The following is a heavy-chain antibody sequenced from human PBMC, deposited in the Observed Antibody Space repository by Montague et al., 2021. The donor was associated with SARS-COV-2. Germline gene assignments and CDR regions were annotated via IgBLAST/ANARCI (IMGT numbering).Heavy chain of an antibody. CDR1: GGSISSFY. Sequence: SETLSLTCTVSGGSISSFYWGWFRQPPGKGLEWIGYISDSGSTNYNPSLTSRVTMSVDTSKNQFSLEVNSVTAADTAVYYCARHYSATLPAVYWGQGTLVTVPS. J-gene: IGHJ4*02. D-gene: IGHD2-15*01. CDR2: ISDSGST. V-gene: IGHV4-59*08. CDR3: ARHYSATLPAVY.